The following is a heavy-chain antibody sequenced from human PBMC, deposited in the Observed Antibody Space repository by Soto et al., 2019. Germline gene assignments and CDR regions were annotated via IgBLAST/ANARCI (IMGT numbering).Heavy chain of an antibody. CDR2: MNPNSGNT. CDR1: GYTFTSYD. J-gene: IGHJ6*02. CDR3: ARGIVVVTATSYGMDV. V-gene: IGHV1-8*01. Sequence: ASVKVSCKASGYTFTSYDINWVRQATGQGLEWMGWMNPNSGNTGYAQKFQGRVTMTRNTSISTAYMELSSLRSEDTAVYYCARGIVVVTATSYGMDVWGQGTTVTVSS. D-gene: IGHD2-21*02.